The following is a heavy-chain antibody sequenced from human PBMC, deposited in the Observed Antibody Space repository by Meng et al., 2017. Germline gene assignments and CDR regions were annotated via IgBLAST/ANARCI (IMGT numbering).Heavy chain of an antibody. Sequence: QVRLVQSWGEVKKPGASVKVSCKASGYTFTGYYMHWVRQAPGQGLEWMGRINPNSGGTNYAQKFQGRVTMTRDTSISTAYMELSRLRSDDTAVYYCARDYREYCSGGSCYYFDYWGQGTLVTVSS. CDR1: GYTFTGYY. V-gene: IGHV1-2*06. D-gene: IGHD2-15*01. J-gene: IGHJ4*02. CDR2: INPNSGGT. CDR3: ARDYREYCSGGSCYYFDY.